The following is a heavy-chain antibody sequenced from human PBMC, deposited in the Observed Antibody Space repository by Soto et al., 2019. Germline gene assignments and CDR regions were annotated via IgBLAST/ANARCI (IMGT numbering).Heavy chain of an antibody. J-gene: IGHJ6*02. CDR3: ARDQYIWSGGVSYYYGMDV. CDR1: GFTFSSYG. CDR2: IWYDGSNK. V-gene: IGHV3-33*01. Sequence: WVLRLSCAASGFTFSSYGMHWVRQAPGKGLEWVAVIWYDGSNKYYADSAKGRFTISRDNSKNTLYLQMNSLRAEDTAVYYCARDQYIWSGGVSYYYGMDVWGQGTTVTVSS. D-gene: IGHD3-10*01.